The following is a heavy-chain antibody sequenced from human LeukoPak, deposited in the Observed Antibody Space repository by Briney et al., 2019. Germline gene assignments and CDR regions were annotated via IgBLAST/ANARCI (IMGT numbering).Heavy chain of an antibody. CDR1: GGSISSYY. V-gene: IGHV4-4*07. CDR2: IHTSGST. CDR3: ARDRYYYDSSGSGLDY. J-gene: IGHJ4*02. D-gene: IGHD3-22*01. Sequence: SETLSLTCTVSGGSISSYYWSWIRQPAGKGLEWSGRIHTSGSTNYSPSLKSRVTMSVDTSKNQFSLRLSSVTAADTAVYYCARDRYYYDSSGSGLDYWGQGTLVTVSS.